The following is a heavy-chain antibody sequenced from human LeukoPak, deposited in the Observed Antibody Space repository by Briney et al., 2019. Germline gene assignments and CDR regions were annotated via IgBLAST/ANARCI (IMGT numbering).Heavy chain of an antibody. CDR2: IYTSGST. V-gene: IGHV4-61*02. CDR1: GGSISSGSYY. J-gene: IGHJ6*03. D-gene: IGHD2-21*01. Sequence: SETLSLTCTVSGGSISSGSYYWSWIRQPAGKGLEWIGRIYTSGSTNYNPSLKSRVTISVDTSKNQFSLKLSSVTAADTAVYYCARDLPPYSHMDVWGKGTTVTISS. CDR3: ARDLPPYSHMDV.